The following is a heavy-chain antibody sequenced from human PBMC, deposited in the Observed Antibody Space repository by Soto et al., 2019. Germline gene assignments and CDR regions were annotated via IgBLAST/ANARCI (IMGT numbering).Heavy chain of an antibody. J-gene: IGHJ6*02. CDR2: IYYSGST. V-gene: IGHV4-39*01. D-gene: IGHD2-2*01. CDR1: SATLSSTSYT. Sequence: AETLCLNCTDASATLSSTSYTWGWLRQPPGKGLEWIGNIYYSGSTYYNPSLNSRVTVSVDTSKNQFSLKVTSVTAADTAVYYCARLHGYCISSSCHGHYAMDVWGQGTTVTVSS. CDR3: ARLHGYCISSSCHGHYAMDV.